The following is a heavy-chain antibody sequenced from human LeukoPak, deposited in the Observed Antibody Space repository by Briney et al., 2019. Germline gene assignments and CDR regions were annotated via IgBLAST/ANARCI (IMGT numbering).Heavy chain of an antibody. V-gene: IGHV3-30*02. CDR1: GFTFSSYG. D-gene: IGHD3-10*01. CDR2: IRYDGSNK. CDR3: ARAEVNHYLVRGPPRAFDI. J-gene: IGHJ3*02. Sequence: GGSLRLSCAASGFTFSSYGMHWVRQAPGKGLEWVAFIRYDGSNKYYADSVKGRFTISRDNAEKSLYLQMDSLRGEDTAVYYCARAEVNHYLVRGPPRAFDIWGQGTMVTVSS.